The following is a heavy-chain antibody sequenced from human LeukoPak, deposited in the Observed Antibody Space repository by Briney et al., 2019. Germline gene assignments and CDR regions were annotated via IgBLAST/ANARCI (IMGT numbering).Heavy chain of an antibody. Sequence: AGGSLRLSCVASGFAFRSYSMNWVRQAPGKGLEWVAYIGSTGSTIYYADSVKGRFTISRDTAKNSLYLQMRSLTAEDTAVYYCARDVGIHWYFDLWGRGTPVTVSS. J-gene: IGHJ2*01. CDR2: IGSTGSTI. CDR1: GFAFRSYS. CDR3: ARDVGIHWYFDL. V-gene: IGHV3-48*01. D-gene: IGHD1-26*01.